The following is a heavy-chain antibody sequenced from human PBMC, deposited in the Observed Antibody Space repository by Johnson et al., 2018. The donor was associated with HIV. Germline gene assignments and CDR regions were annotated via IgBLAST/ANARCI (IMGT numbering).Heavy chain of an antibody. CDR3: AREATDAYVVLVGATTLGIQPAAFDI. D-gene: IGHD1-26*01. CDR1: GFTFSSYA. CDR2: ISYDGSNK. V-gene: IGHV3-30-3*01. Sequence: QVHLVESGGGVVQPGRSLRLSCAASGFTFSSYAMHWVRQAPGKGLEWVAVISYDGSNKYYADSVKGRFTISRDNSKNTLYLQMNSLRAEDTAVYYCAREATDAYVVLVGATTLGIQPAAFDIWGQGTMVTVSS. J-gene: IGHJ3*02.